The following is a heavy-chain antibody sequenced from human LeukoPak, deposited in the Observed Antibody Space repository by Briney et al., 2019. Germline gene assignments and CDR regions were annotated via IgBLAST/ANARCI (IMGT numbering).Heavy chain of an antibody. CDR2: IIPIFGTA. D-gene: IGHD3-10*01. J-gene: IGHJ4*02. Sequence: SVKVSCKASGGTFSSYAISWVRQAPGQGLEWMGGIIPIFGTANYAQKFQGRVTITADESTSTAYMELSSLRSEDTAVYYCARGGHITMVRGEEYYFDYWGQGTLVTVSS. CDR3: ARGGHITMVRGEEYYFDY. V-gene: IGHV1-69*13. CDR1: GGTFSSYA.